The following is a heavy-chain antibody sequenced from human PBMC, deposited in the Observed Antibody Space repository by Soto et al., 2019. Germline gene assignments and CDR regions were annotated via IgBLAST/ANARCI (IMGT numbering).Heavy chain of an antibody. CDR2: ISWNGDSI. Sequence: GGSLRLSCAASGFTFGDYAMHWVRQAPGKGLEWVSGISWNGDSIGYADSMKGRFTISRDNAKNSLYLQMNSLRTEDTALYYCAKAYSSGGGGFDYWGQGTLVTVSS. D-gene: IGHD6-25*01. CDR3: AKAYSSGGGGFDY. CDR1: GFTFGDYA. J-gene: IGHJ4*02. V-gene: IGHV3-9*01.